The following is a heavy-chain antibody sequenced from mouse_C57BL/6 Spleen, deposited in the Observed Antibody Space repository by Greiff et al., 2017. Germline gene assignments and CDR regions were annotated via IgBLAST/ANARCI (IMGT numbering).Heavy chain of an antibody. V-gene: IGHV1-15*01. D-gene: IGHD4-1*01. CDR1: GYTFTDYE. CDR3: LTGTRDY. CDR2: IDPETGGT. J-gene: IGHJ2*01. Sequence: SGAELVRPGASVTLSCKASGYTFTDYEMHWVKQTPVHGLEWIGAIDPETGGTAYNQKFKGKAILTADKSSSTAYMELRSLTSEDSAVYYCLTGTRDYWGQGTTLTVSS.